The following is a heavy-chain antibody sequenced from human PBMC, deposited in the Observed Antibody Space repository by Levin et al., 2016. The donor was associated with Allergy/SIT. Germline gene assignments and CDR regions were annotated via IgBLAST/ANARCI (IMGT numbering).Heavy chain of an antibody. CDR2: INHGVRT. V-gene: IGHV4-34*01. D-gene: IGHD2-15*01. J-gene: IGHJ5*02. CDR3: ARAKGYCAAGYCYSWFDP. Sequence: PGKGLEWIGEINHGVRTNYNPSLKSRVTISVDTSKNQFSLNLISVTAADTAVYFCARAKGYCAAGYCYSWFDPWGQGTLVTVSS.